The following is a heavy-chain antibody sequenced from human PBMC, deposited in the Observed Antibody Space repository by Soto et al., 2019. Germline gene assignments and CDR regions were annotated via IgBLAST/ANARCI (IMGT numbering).Heavy chain of an antibody. CDR3: AREVVQTTQNWFDP. Sequence: ASVKVSCKASGYTFISYVMHWVRQAPGQRLEWMGWIHAGNGNTKYSQKFQGRVTITRDTSATTTYMELSSLRSEDTAVYYCAREVVQTTQNWFDPWGQGTLVTVSS. D-gene: IGHD2-2*01. CDR2: IHAGNGNT. CDR1: GYTFISYV. J-gene: IGHJ5*02. V-gene: IGHV1-3*01.